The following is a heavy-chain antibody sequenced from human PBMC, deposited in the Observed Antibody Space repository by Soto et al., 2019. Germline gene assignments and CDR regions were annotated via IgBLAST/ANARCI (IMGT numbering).Heavy chain of an antibody. D-gene: IGHD2-2*01. Sequence: ASVKVSCKASGYTFTSYDINWVRQATGQGLEWMGWMNPNSGNTGYAQKFQGRVTMTRNTSISTAYMELSSLRSEDTAVYYCARRASSYCSSTRCPNWFDPWGQGTLVTVSS. CDR1: GYTFTSYD. CDR3: ARRASSYCSSTRCPNWFDP. V-gene: IGHV1-8*01. J-gene: IGHJ5*02. CDR2: MNPNSGNT.